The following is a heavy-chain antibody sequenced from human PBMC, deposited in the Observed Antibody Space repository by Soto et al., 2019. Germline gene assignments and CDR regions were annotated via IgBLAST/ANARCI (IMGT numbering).Heavy chain of an antibody. J-gene: IGHJ6*02. CDR2: ISGSGGST. Sequence: PGGSLILSCAASGFTFSSYAMSWVRQAPGKGLEWVSAISGSGGSTYYADSVKGRFTISRDNSKNTLYLQMNSLRAEDTAVYYCAKETSEGSSSWYDLGYYYGMDVWGQGTTVTVSS. V-gene: IGHV3-23*01. CDR3: AKETSEGSSSWYDLGYYYGMDV. CDR1: GFTFSSYA. D-gene: IGHD6-13*01.